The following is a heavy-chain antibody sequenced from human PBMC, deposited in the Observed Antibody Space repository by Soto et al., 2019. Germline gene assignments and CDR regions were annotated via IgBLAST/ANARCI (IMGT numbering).Heavy chain of an antibody. CDR1: GGKRVNYW. D-gene: IGHD7-27*01. V-gene: IGHV3-7*01. CDR3: GTDKWGGAFDI. J-gene: IGHJ3*02. CDR2: IREDGKEI. Sequence: RLWWRVAGGKRVNYWMARVRQTPGKGLEFVANIREDGKEINYVDSVKGRFTISRDNARNSLFLQMNSLRDDDTAVYYCGTDKWGGAFDIGGQGTMVTVSS.